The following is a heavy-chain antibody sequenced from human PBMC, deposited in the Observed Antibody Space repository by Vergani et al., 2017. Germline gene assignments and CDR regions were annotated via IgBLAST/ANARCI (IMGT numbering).Heavy chain of an antibody. Sequence: EVQLVESGGGLVKPGGSLRLSCAASGFTFSSYSMNWVRQAPGKGLEWVSSISSSSSYIYYADSVKGRFTISRDNAKNSLYLQMNSLRAEDTAVYYCAGAMEKYQLLSNFDYWGQGTLVTVSS. CDR2: ISSSSSYI. J-gene: IGHJ4*02. V-gene: IGHV3-21*01. CDR1: GFTFSSYS. D-gene: IGHD2-2*01. CDR3: AGAMEKYQLLSNFDY.